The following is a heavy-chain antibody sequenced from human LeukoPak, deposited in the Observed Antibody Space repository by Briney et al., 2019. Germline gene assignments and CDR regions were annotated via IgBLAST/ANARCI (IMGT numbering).Heavy chain of an antibody. CDR1: GGSINSGNYY. CDR2: IYTSGST. CDR3: AAYYYDSSGYLG. J-gene: IGHJ4*02. D-gene: IGHD3-22*01. V-gene: IGHV4-61*02. Sequence: TSETLSLTCTVSGGSINSGNYYWSWIRQPAGKGLEWIGRIYTSGSTNYNPSLRSRVTISVDTSKNQFSLKLTSVTAADTAVYYCAAYYYDSSGYLGCGQGTLVTVSS.